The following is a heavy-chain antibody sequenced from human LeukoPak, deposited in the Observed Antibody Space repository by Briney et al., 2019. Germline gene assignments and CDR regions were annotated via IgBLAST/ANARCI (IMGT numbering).Heavy chain of an antibody. Sequence: GGSLRLSCAASGFTFTKYGLHWVRQAPGKGLEWVAVIWYDGSKEYCADSVKGRFTISRDNSKNTLYLHMNSLRAEDTAVYYCARSWTQYYFDYWGQGTLVTVSS. CDR3: ARSWTQYYFDY. CDR2: IWYDGSKE. CDR1: GFTFTKYG. J-gene: IGHJ4*02. V-gene: IGHV3-33*01. D-gene: IGHD3/OR15-3a*01.